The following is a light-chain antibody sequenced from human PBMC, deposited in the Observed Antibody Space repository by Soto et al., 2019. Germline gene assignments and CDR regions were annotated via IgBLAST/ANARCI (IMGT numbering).Light chain of an antibody. CDR2: GAS. CDR1: DVGGFNY. J-gene: IGKJ1*01. CDR3: QQYGSSGT. Sequence: VLTQPASVSGSPGQSITLSCTGTSSDVGGFNYVSWYQQKPGQAPRLLIYGASNRATGIPDRFSGSGSGTDFTLTISRLEPEDFAVYYCQQYGSSGTFGQGTKADSK. V-gene: IGKV3-20*01.